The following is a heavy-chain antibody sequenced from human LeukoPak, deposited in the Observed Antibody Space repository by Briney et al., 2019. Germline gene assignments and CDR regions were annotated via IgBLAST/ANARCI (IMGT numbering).Heavy chain of an antibody. CDR1: GGSFSGYY. V-gene: IGHV4-34*01. J-gene: IGHJ4*02. D-gene: IGHD1-26*01. Sequence: SETLSLTCAVYGGSFSGYYWSWIRQPPGKGLEWIGEINHSGSTNYNPSLKSRVTISVDTSKNQFSLKLSSVTAADTAAYYCARGRGGRYFDSGGQGTLVSVSS. CDR2: INHSGST. CDR3: ARGRGGRYFDS.